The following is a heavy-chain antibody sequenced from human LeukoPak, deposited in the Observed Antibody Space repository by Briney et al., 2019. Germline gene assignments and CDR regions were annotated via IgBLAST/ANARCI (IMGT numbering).Heavy chain of an antibody. V-gene: IGHV3-23*01. J-gene: IGHJ4*02. CDR3: AKDEAVWGYYYCSGRYPY. CDR2: ISGSGGST. Sequence: PGGSLRLSCAASGFTFSSYAMSWVRQAPGKGLEWVSAISGSGGSTYYADSVKGRFTISRDNSKNTLYLQMNSLRAEDTAVYYWAKDEAVWGYYYCSGRYPYWGQRTLVTVSS. D-gene: IGHD3-10*01. CDR1: GFTFSSYA.